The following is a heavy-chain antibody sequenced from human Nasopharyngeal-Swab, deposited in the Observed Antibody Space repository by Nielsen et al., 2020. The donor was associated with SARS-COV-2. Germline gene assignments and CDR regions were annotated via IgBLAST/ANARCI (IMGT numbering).Heavy chain of an antibody. CDR3: ARDDGDVPGITGSGPPGGY. CDR2: VNPNSGDT. J-gene: IGHJ4*02. V-gene: IGHV1-2*06. CDR1: GYTFSDYY. Sequence: ASVKVSCTASGYTFSDYYMHWVRQAPGQGLEWMGRVNPNSGDTKYAQKFQGRVTVTRDKYINTAYMELSSLRSDDTAMYYCARDDGDVPGITGSGPPGGYWGQGTLVTVSS. D-gene: IGHD6-13*01.